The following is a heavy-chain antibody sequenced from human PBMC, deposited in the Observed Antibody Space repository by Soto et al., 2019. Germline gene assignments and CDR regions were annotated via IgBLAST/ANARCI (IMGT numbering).Heavy chain of an antibody. CDR3: ASSLLTPFDC. J-gene: IGHJ4*02. CDR2: INSDGSST. V-gene: IGHV3-74*01. Sequence: EVQLVESGGGLVQPGGSLRLSCAASGFTFSDYWMHWVRQAPGKGLVWVSRINSDGSSTFYADSVKGGFTISRDNAKNTLYLQMNSLRAEDTAVYYCASSLLTPFDCWGQGTLVTVSS. D-gene: IGHD7-27*01. CDR1: GFTFSDYW.